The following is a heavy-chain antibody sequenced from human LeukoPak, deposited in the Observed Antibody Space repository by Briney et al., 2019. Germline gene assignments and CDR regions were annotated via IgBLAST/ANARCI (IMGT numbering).Heavy chain of an antibody. V-gene: IGHV3-33*08. CDR1: GFTFSRYW. CDR2: IWYDGSNK. J-gene: IGHJ4*02. CDR3: ARDRKEDYGVDY. D-gene: IGHD4-17*01. Sequence: GGSLRLSCAASGFTFSRYWMHWVRQAPGKGLEWVAVIWYDGSNKYYADSVKGRFTISRDNSKNTLYLQMNSLRAEDTAVYYCARDRKEDYGVDYWGQGTLVTVSS.